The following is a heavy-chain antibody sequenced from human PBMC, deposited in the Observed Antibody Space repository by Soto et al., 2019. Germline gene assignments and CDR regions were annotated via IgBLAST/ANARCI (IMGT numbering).Heavy chain of an antibody. CDR3: ARLPEGLRCFDWSGYDY. Sequence: YNFANYWSRRMRQIPRKGLEWMGIIYPGDSDTRYSPSFQGQVTISADKSISTAYLQWSSLKASDTAMYYCARLPEGLRCFDWSGYDYWRKGSLVTVTS. V-gene: IGHV5-51*01. D-gene: IGHD3-9*01. CDR1: YNFANYW. CDR2: IYPGDSDT. J-gene: IGHJ4*02.